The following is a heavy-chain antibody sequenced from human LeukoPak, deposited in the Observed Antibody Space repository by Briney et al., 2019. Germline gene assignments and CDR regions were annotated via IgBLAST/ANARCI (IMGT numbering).Heavy chain of an antibody. Sequence: GGALRLSCAASVFTFNQDLMNWVRPAAGKGLEGVGRIQSSVDGWTTDHALPGKGRHTVPRDDQKKTLYVQQKDRKIEDTAVYYCTTVGNVMVADTRAFDIWGQGTMVTVSS. V-gene: IGHV3-15*07. J-gene: IGHJ3*02. CDR3: TTVGNVMVADTRAFDI. CDR1: VFTFNQDL. CDR2: IQSSVDGWTT. D-gene: IGHD2-15*01.